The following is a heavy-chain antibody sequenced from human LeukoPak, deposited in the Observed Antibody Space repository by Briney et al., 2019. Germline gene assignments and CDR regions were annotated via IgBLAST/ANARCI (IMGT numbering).Heavy chain of an antibody. J-gene: IGHJ4*02. Sequence: GASVKVSCKASGYTFTGYYKHWVRQAPGQGLEWMGWINPNSGGTNYAQKFQGRVTMTRDTSISTAYMELSRLRSDDTAVYYCARAGRFLEWLFSRWGQGTLVTVSS. CDR2: INPNSGGT. V-gene: IGHV1-2*02. D-gene: IGHD3-3*01. CDR3: ARAGRFLEWLFSR. CDR1: GYTFTGYY.